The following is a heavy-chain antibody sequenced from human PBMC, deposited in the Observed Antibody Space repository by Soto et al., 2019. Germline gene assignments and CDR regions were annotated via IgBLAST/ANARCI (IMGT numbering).Heavy chain of an antibody. Sequence: GGSLRLSCAASGFTFSSYSMNWVRQAPGKGLEWVSSISSSSSYIYYADSVKGRFTISRDNAKNSLYLQMNSLRAEDTAVYYCARAGYYYDSSGYYYTYWGQGTLVTVSS. D-gene: IGHD3-22*01. CDR3: ARAGYYYDSSGYYYTY. V-gene: IGHV3-21*01. CDR1: GFTFSSYS. J-gene: IGHJ4*02. CDR2: ISSSSSYI.